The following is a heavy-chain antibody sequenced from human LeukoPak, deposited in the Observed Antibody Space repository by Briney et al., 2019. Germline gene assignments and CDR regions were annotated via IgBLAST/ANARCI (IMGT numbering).Heavy chain of an antibody. CDR3: ARDVSAYYGYYMDV. V-gene: IGHV1-2*02. D-gene: IGHD3-10*01. Sequence: RASVKVSCKASGYTFTGYYIHWVRQAPGQGLEWMGWINPNSGGTNYAQKFQGRVTMTRDTSISTAYMELSRLRSDDTAMYYCARDVSAYYGYYMDVWGKGTTVTVSS. CDR1: GYTFTGYY. CDR2: INPNSGGT. J-gene: IGHJ6*03.